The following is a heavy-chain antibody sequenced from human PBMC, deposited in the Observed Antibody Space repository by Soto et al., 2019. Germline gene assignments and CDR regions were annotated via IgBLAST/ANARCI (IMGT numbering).Heavy chain of an antibody. CDR1: GYTFTSYG. CDR2: ISAYNGNT. V-gene: IGHV1-18*01. D-gene: IGHD3-22*01. Sequence: QVQLVQSGAEVKKPGASVKVSGKASGYTFTSYGISWVRQAPGQGLEWMGWISAYNGNTNYAQKLQGRVTMTTDTTTRTAYMELRSLRSNDTAVYYCAGDLSQGSMMVASRYDSWGQGTLVTVSS. CDR3: AGDLSQGSMMVASRYDS. J-gene: IGHJ5*01.